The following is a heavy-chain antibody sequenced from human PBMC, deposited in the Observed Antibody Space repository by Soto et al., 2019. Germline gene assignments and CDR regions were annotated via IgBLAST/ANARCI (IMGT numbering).Heavy chain of an antibody. J-gene: IGHJ4*02. CDR2: INPNSGDT. D-gene: IGHD3-22*01. CDR3: ARVRTYYDSSGSLDY. V-gene: IGHV1-2*02. Sequence: ASVKVSCKASGYTFTGYFMHWVRQAPGQGLEWMGWINPNSGDTNYAQKFQGRVTMTRDMSISTAYMELRRLTSDDTAVYYCARVRTYYDSSGSLDYWGQGTLVTVSS. CDR1: GYTFTGYF.